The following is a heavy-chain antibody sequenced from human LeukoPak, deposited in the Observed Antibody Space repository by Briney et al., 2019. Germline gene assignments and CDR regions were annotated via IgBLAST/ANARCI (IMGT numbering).Heavy chain of an antibody. Sequence: PSETLSLTCAVYGGSFSGYYWSWIRQPPGKGLEWIGEINHSGSTNYNPSLKSRVTISVDTSKNQFSRKLSSVTAADTAVYYCARYRVEALGLFDYWGQGTLVTVSS. CDR1: GGSFSGYY. CDR3: ARYRVEALGLFDY. V-gene: IGHV4-34*01. D-gene: IGHD4-11*01. J-gene: IGHJ4*02. CDR2: INHSGST.